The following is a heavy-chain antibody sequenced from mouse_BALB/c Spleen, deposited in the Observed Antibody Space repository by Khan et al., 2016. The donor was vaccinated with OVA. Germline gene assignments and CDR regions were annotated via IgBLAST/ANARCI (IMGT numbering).Heavy chain of an antibody. Sequence: EVQLQESGGGLVQPGGSLKLSCAASGFTFSSYIMSWVRQTPEKRLEWVAYISNGGGSTYYLDTVKGRFTISRDNAKNTLYLQMSSLKFEDTAMYYCARHGNYVSFDYWGQGTTLTVAS. J-gene: IGHJ2*01. CDR3: ARHGNYVSFDY. CDR1: GFTFSSYI. CDR2: ISNGGGST. V-gene: IGHV5-12-2*01. D-gene: IGHD2-1*01.